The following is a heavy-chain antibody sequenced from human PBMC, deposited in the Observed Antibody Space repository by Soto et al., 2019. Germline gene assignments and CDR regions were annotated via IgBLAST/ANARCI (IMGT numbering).Heavy chain of an antibody. J-gene: IGHJ6*02. D-gene: IGHD5-12*01. Sequence: SGGSLRLSCAASGFIFSSYAMTWVRQAPGTGLEWVAAISGAGGRTHYADSVKGRFTISRDNSKTTLYLQMNSLRAEDTAVYYCAKRGDDEFYHYGMDVWGQGTTVTVS. CDR1: GFIFSSYA. CDR2: ISGAGGRT. V-gene: IGHV3-23*01. CDR3: AKRGDDEFYHYGMDV.